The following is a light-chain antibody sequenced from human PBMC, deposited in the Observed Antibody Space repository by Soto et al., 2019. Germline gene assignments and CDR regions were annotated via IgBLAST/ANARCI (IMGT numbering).Light chain of an antibody. CDR3: CSYAGSRV. Sequence: QSVLTQPASVSGSPGQSITISCTGTSSDVGSYNLVSWYQQHPGKAPKLMIYEGSKRPSGVSNRFSGFKSGNTASLTISGLPAEDEADYYCCSYAGSRVFGGGTKLTVL. CDR1: SSDVGSYNL. J-gene: IGLJ3*02. V-gene: IGLV2-23*01. CDR2: EGS.